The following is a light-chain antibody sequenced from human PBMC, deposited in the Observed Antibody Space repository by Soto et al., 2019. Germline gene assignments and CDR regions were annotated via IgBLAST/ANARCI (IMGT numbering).Light chain of an antibody. CDR2: DVG. CDR3: SSFSSSTTRV. V-gene: IGLV2-14*01. Sequence: QSALTQPASVSGSPGQSITISCTGTSSDVGDFNYVSWYQQHPGKAPKLMIYDVGNRPSGVSIRFSGSKSGSTASLTISGLQAEDEAYYYCSSFSSSTTRVFGTGTKVTVL. J-gene: IGLJ1*01. CDR1: SSDVGDFNY.